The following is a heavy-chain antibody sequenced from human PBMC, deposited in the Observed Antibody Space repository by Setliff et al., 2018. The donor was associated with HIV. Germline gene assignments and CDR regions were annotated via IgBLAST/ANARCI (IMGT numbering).Heavy chain of an antibody. D-gene: IGHD2-15*01. CDR2: IIPMFGTA. Sequence: SVKVSCKASGGTFSSFAIHWVRQAPGQGLEWMGGIIPMFGTANYAQKFHGRVTITADESTNTAYMELSSLGSEDTAVYYCALGYCSVGSCYSVDFDYWGQGTLVTVSS. CDR3: ALGYCSVGSCYSVDFDY. CDR1: GGTFSSFA. V-gene: IGHV1-69*13. J-gene: IGHJ4*02.